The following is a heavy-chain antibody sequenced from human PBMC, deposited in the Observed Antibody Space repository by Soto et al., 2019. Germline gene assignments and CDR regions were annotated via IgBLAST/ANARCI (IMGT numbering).Heavy chain of an antibody. D-gene: IGHD2-2*01. CDR2: ARKKANSCTS. Sequence: GGSLGLSCAASGFTVSDHHMDWVRQAPGKGLEWVGRARKKANSCTSAYAASVKSRFTISKDDSKNSLYMQMNSLKTEATDGCFSARLIGTSFDFWGQGTLVTVSS. CDR3: ARLIGTSFDF. J-gene: IGHJ4*02. CDR1: GFTVSDHH. V-gene: IGHV3-72*01.